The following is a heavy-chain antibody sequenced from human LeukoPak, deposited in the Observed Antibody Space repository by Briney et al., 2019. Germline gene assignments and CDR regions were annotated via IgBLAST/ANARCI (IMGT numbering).Heavy chain of an antibody. CDR2: ISWNSGRI. CDR3: AKDIYGTGIQDAFDI. CDR1: GFTFDDYA. J-gene: IGHJ3*02. D-gene: IGHD1-1*01. Sequence: QPGRSLRLSCAASGFTFDDYAMHWVRQAPGKGLEWVPSISWNSGRIGYADSVKGRFTISRDNAKNSLYLQMNSLRAEDMALYFCAKDIYGTGIQDAFDIWGQGTMVTVSS. V-gene: IGHV3-9*03.